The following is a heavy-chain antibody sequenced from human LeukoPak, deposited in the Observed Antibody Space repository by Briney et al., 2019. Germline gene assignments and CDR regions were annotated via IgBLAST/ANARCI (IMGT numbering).Heavy chain of an antibody. D-gene: IGHD6-19*01. V-gene: IGHV3-33*06. CDR3: AKDHTGGWSGYFDY. CDR1: GVSFRTYG. Sequence: PGGSLRLSCAASGVSFRTYGVHWDRQAPGKGLEWVAVIWHDASADFYGDSVRGRFSISRDDSRNTVYLQMDSLRADDTALYYCAKDHTGGWSGYFDYWGQGTLVTVSS. J-gene: IGHJ4*02. CDR2: IWHDASAD.